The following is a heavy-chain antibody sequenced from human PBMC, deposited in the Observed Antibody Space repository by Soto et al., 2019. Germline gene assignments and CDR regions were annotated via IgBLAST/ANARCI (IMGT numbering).Heavy chain of an antibody. V-gene: IGHV3-48*03. CDR3: ASEGKPYVY. D-gene: IGHD3-10*02. Sequence: GGSLRLSCAASGFTFSSYEMNWVRQAPGKGLEWVSYISSSGSTIYYADSVKGRFTISRDNAKNSLYLQMNSLRAEDTAVYYCASEGKPYVYWGQGTLVTVSS. J-gene: IGHJ4*02. CDR1: GFTFSSYE. CDR2: ISSSGSTI.